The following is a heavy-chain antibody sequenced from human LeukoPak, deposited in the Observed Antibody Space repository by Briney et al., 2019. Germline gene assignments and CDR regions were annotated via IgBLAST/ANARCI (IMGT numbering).Heavy chain of an antibody. J-gene: IGHJ4*02. D-gene: IGHD6-19*01. CDR3: ARDRGWYSLGLDY. CDR2: IFYSGST. Sequence: SETLSLTCTVSSGSISTSNYYWGWVRQPPGKALEWIGNIFYSGSTYYNPSLKSRVTISVDASKNQFSLKLSSVTAADTAVYYCARDRGWYSLGLDYWGQGTLVTVSS. CDR1: SGSISTSNYY. V-gene: IGHV4-39*07.